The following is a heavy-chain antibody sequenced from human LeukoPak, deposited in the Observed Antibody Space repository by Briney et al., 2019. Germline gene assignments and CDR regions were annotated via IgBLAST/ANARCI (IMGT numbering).Heavy chain of an antibody. CDR1: GGTFSSYA. CDR2: IIPIFGTA. J-gene: IGHJ6*03. Sequence: SVKVSCKASGGTFSSYAISWVRQAPGQGLEWMGGIIPIFGTANYAQKFQGRVTITADESTSTAYMELSSLRSEDMAVYYCARDRGVGYYYYMDVWGKGTTVTVSS. D-gene: IGHD1-26*01. CDR3: ARDRGVGYYYYMDV. V-gene: IGHV1-69*13.